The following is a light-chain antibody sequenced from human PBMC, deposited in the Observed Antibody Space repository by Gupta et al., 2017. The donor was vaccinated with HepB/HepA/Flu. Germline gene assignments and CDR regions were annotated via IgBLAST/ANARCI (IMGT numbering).Light chain of an antibody. V-gene: IGKV1-39*01. CDR1: QSISSY. Sequence: DIQMTQSPSSLSASVGDRVTITCRASQSISSYLNWYQQKPGKAPKLLIYAASSLQSGVPLRFSGSGYGTDFTLTISSRQPEDFATYYCQQSYSTYTFGQGTKMEIK. CDR3: QQSYSTYT. CDR2: AAS. J-gene: IGKJ2*01.